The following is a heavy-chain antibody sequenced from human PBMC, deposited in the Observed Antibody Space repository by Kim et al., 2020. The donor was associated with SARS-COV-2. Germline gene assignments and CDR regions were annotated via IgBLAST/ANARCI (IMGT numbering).Heavy chain of an antibody. Sequence: QKFQGRVTMTRNTSISTAYMGLSSLRSEDTAVYYCARGLLKTVAGNLYDYWGQGTLVTVSS. CDR3: ARGLLKTVAGNLYDY. D-gene: IGHD6-19*01. J-gene: IGHJ4*02. V-gene: IGHV1-8*01.